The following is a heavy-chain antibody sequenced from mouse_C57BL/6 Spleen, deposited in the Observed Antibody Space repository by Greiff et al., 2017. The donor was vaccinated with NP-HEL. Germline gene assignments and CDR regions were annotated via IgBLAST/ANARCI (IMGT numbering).Heavy chain of an antibody. CDR3: ARGTVVAPRYAMDY. CDR2: INPNNGGT. V-gene: IGHV1-26*01. J-gene: IGHJ4*01. CDR1: GYTFTDYY. D-gene: IGHD1-1*01. Sequence: EVQLQQSGPELVKPGASVKISCKASGYTFTDYYMNWVKQSHGKSLEWIGDINPNNGGTSYNQKFKGKATLTVDKSSSTAYMELRSLTSEDSAVYYCARGTVVAPRYAMDYWGQGTSVTVSS.